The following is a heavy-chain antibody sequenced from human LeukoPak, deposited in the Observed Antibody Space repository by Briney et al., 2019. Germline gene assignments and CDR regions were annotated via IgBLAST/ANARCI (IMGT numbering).Heavy chain of an antibody. Sequence: GGSLRLSCAASGFTFSSYGMHWVRQAPGKGLEWVGFIRYDGSNKYYAASVKRRFTISRDNSKNTLYLQMNSLRAEDTAVYYCAKVGATRSYIWGQGTMVTVSS. D-gene: IGHD1-26*01. J-gene: IGHJ3*02. V-gene: IGHV3-30*02. CDR3: AKVGATRSYI. CDR2: IRYDGSNK. CDR1: GFTFSSYG.